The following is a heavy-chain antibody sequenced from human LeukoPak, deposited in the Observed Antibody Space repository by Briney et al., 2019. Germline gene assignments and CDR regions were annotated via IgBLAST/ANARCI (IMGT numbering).Heavy chain of an antibody. D-gene: IGHD3-10*01. CDR2: INHSGST. Sequence: SETLSLTCAVSGGSFSGYYWSWIRQPPGKGLEWIGEINHSGSTNYNPSLKSRVTISVDTSKNQFSLKLSAVTAADTAVYYCARGRGGLLWFGELIRFDYWGQGTLVTVSS. J-gene: IGHJ4*02. V-gene: IGHV4-34*01. CDR1: GGSFSGYY. CDR3: ARGRGGLLWFGELIRFDY.